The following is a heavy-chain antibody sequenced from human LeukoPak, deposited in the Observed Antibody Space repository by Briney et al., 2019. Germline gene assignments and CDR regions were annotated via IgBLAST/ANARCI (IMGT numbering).Heavy chain of an antibody. V-gene: IGHV5-10-1*01. CDR2: IDPSDSYT. D-gene: IGHD3-22*01. CDR3: ATDPPYDSSGYYYPLQNDY. CDR1: GYSFPSYW. Sequence: GESLRISCKVSGYSFPSYWITWVRQMPGKGLEWMGRIDPSDSYTNYSPSFQGHVTISADKSISTAYLQWSSLKASDTAMYYCATDPPYDSSGYYYPLQNDYWGQGTLVTVSS. J-gene: IGHJ4*02.